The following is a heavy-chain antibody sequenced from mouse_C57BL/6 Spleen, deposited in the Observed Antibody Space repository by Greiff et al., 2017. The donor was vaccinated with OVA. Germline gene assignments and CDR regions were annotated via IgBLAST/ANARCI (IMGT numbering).Heavy chain of an antibody. V-gene: IGHV1-81*01. CDR2: IYPRSGNT. CDR3: ARCPPYYFDY. CDR1: SYTFTSYG. Sequence: VQLQQSGAELARPGASVKLSCKASSYTFTSYGISWVKQRTGQGLEWIGEIYPRSGNTYYNEKFKGKATLTADKSSSTAYMELRSLPSEDSAVYFCARCPPYYFDYWGQGTTLTVSS. J-gene: IGHJ2*01.